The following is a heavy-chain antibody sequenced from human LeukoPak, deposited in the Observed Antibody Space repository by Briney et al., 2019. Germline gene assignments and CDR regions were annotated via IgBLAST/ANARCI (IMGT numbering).Heavy chain of an antibody. J-gene: IGHJ4*02. CDR1: GFTSSSYW. CDR2: MNPDGSIR. V-gene: IGHV3-7*01. CDR3: ARGVGGDWFPDN. Sequence: GGSPRLSCAVSGFTSSSYWMSWVRQAPGKGLEWVANMNPDGSIRYYVASVKGRFTISRDNAMNSLHLQMNSLKAEDTAVYYCARGVGGDWFPDNWGQGTLVTVSS. D-gene: IGHD3/OR15-3a*01.